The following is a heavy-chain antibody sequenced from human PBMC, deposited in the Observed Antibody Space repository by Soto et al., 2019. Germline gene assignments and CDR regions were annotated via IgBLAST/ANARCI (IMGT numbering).Heavy chain of an antibody. J-gene: IGHJ4*02. CDR2: IYHSGST. CDR1: CFSIVGTNW. D-gene: IGHD6-13*01. Sequence: SGTLSLTCAFICFSIVGTNWWSWVRQPPGKGLEWIGEIYHSGSTNYNPSLKSRVTISVDKSKNQFSLKLSSVTAADTAVYYCARAAMGGSSWPFDYWGQG. CDR3: ARAAMGGSSWPFDY. V-gene: IGHV4-4*02.